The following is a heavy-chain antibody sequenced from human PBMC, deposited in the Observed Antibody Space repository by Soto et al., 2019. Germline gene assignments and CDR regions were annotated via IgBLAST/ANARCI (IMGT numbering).Heavy chain of an antibody. CDR1: GGSISSGAYS. CDR2: IYHSGST. Sequence: SETLSLTCAVSGGSISSGAYSWSWIRQPPGKGLEWIGYIYHSGSTYYNPSLKSRVTISVDRSKNQFSLKLSSVTAADTAVYYCARAYGSGSYRLYYFDYWGQGTQVTVSS. D-gene: IGHD3-10*01. CDR3: ARAYGSGSYRLYYFDY. V-gene: IGHV4-30-2*01. J-gene: IGHJ4*02.